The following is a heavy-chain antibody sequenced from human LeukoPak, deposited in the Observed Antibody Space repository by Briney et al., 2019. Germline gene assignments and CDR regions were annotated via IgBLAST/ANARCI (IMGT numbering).Heavy chain of an antibody. D-gene: IGHD3-22*01. J-gene: IGHJ4*02. CDR2: IYTSGST. CDR3: ARDQNPYYYDSSGYGDCSN. V-gene: IGHV4-61*02. CDR1: GGSISSGSYY. Sequence: SSETLSLTCTVSGGSISSGSYYWSWIRQPAGKGLELIGRIYTSGSTNYNPSLKSRVTISVDTSKNQFSLKLSSVTAADTAVYYCARDQNPYYYDSSGYGDCSNWGQGTLVTVSS.